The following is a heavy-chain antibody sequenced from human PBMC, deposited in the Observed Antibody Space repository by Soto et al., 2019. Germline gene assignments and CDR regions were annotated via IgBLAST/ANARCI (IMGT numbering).Heavy chain of an antibody. V-gene: IGHV4-39*01. D-gene: IGHD3-3*02. CDR3: ARILPHFWSGYFDS. CDR2: VYYSGTT. CDR1: NGSISSKSHY. J-gene: IGHJ4*02. Sequence: KPSDTLSLTCTVSNGSISSKSHYWGWMRQPPGKGLEWIGTVYYSGTTYHNPSLKSRVIISVDPSKDQFSLKLSSVTAADSAVYYCARILPHFWSGYFDSWGQGSLVTVSS.